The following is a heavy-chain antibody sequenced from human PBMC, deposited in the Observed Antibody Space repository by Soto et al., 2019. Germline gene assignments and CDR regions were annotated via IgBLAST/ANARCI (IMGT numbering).Heavy chain of an antibody. J-gene: IGHJ6*02. D-gene: IGHD2-8*01. V-gene: IGHV1-18*04. CDR1: GYTFTSYG. CDR3: SRGGGAPWSTYYYYYGMDV. Sequence: QVQLVQSGAEVKKPGASVKVSCKASGYTFTSYGISWVRQAPGQGLEWMGWISAYNGNTNYAQKLQGRVTMTTDTSTSTAYMGLRSLRSDDTAVYYWSRGGGAPWSTYYYYYGMDVWGQGTTVTVSS. CDR2: ISAYNGNT.